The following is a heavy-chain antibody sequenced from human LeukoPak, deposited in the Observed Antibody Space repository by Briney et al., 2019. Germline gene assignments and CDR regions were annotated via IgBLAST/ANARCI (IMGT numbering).Heavy chain of an antibody. D-gene: IGHD6-19*01. CDR1: GFTFDDYA. J-gene: IGHJ4*02. V-gene: IGHV3-9*01. CDR3: AKDRSAVAGPFDY. Sequence: GGSLRLSCAASGFTFDDYAMHWVRQAPGKGLEWVSGISWNSGSIGYADSVKGRFTISRDNAKNSLYLQMNSLRAEGTALYYCAKDRSAVAGPFDYWGQGTLVTVSS. CDR2: ISWNSGSI.